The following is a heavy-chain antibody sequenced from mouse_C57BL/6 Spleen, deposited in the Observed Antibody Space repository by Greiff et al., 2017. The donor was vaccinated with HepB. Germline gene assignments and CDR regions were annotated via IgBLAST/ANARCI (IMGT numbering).Heavy chain of an antibody. CDR3: ARGGLRPIGYFDV. CDR2: IDPEDGET. Sequence: VQLQQSGAELVKPGASVKLSCTASGFTIKDYYMHWVKQRTEQGLEGIGRIDPEDGETKYAPKFQGKATITADTSSNTAYLQLSSLTAEDTAVYYCARGGLRPIGYFDVWGTGTTVTVSS. J-gene: IGHJ1*03. V-gene: IGHV14-2*01. D-gene: IGHD2-4*01. CDR1: GFTIKDYY.